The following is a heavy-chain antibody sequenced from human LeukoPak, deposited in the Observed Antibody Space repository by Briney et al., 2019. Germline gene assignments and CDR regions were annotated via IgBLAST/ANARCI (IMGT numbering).Heavy chain of an antibody. J-gene: IGHJ6*02. CDR3: ARVWDSSAHYYYYYYGMDV. CDR2: INPSGGST. Sequence: GASVKVSCKASGYTFTNYYMHWVRQAPGQGFEWMGIINPSGGSTTYAQEFQGRVTVTRDTSTSTAYMELRSLRSDDTAVYYCARVWDSSAHYYYYYYGMDVWGQGTTVTVSS. V-gene: IGHV1-46*01. D-gene: IGHD3-22*01. CDR1: GYTFTNYY.